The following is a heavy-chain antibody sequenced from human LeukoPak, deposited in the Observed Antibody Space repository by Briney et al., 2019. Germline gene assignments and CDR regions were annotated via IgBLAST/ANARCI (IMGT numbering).Heavy chain of an antibody. J-gene: IGHJ4*02. Sequence: PGGSLRLSCAASGFTFRSYTMSWVRQAPGGGLEWVSAIDGLGYSTYYVDSVNGRLTISRDNSQNTLYLEMNSLTAEDTAVYYCAKELRSHTGWPFDYWGQGALVTVSS. CDR1: GFTFRSYT. CDR3: AKELRSHTGWPFDY. CDR2: IDGLGYST. D-gene: IGHD6-19*01. V-gene: IGHV3-23*01.